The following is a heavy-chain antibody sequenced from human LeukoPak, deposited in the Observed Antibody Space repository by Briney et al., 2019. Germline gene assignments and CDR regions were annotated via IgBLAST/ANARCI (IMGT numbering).Heavy chain of an antibody. J-gene: IGHJ4*02. CDR3: AKDPRPYGGSTYYFDY. V-gene: IGHV3-30*02. Sequence: PGGSLRLSCAASGFTFSSNGMHWVRQAPGKGLEWVAFIRYDGSNKYYADSVKGRFTISRDNSKNTLYLQMNSLRAEDTAVYYCAKDPRPYGGSTYYFDYWGQGTLVTVSS. D-gene: IGHD5-12*01. CDR2: IRYDGSNK. CDR1: GFTFSSNG.